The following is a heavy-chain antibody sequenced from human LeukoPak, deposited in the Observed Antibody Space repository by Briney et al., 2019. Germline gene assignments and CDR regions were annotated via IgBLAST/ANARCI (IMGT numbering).Heavy chain of an antibody. CDR2: IYFSGST. CDR1: GGSISNSHYY. V-gene: IGHV4-39*01. Sequence: PSETLSLTCTVSGGSISNSHYYWAWVRQPPGGGLEWVGSIYFSGSTYYDPSLKSRVIISVDTSKNQFSLKMSSVTAADTAVYYCARRQKLNHSDGYYFDYWGQGTLVTVSS. CDR3: ARRQKLNHSDGYYFDY. J-gene: IGHJ4*02. D-gene: IGHD2-15*01.